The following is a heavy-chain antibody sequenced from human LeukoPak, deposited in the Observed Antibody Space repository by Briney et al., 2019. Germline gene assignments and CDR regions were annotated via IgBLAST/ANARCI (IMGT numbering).Heavy chain of an antibody. CDR2: FSRNGVTT. D-gene: IGHD2-15*01. CDR1: GFNFRAFT. V-gene: IGHV3-43*01. J-gene: IGHJ3*01. CDR3: AKEKDIIYFDL. Sequence: GGSLRLSCGAFGFNFRAFTMHWVRQAPGKGLEWVSLFSRNGVTTYYAESVRGRFTISRDNSKNSVYLQMDSLTTEDTAVYYCAKEKDIIYFDLWGQGTMVAVSA.